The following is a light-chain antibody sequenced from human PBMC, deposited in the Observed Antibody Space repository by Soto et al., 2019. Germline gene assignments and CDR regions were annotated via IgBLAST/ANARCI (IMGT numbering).Light chain of an antibody. J-gene: IGLJ2*01. CDR2: DVS. V-gene: IGLV2-14*03. CDR1: SSDVGGYNY. CDR3: SSYTSSRTYVV. Sequence: QSALTQPPSVSGTPGQWITISCTGTSSDVGGYNYVSWYQHHPGKAPKLMIYDVSNRPSGVSNRFSGSKSGNSASLTISGLQAEDEAEYYCSSYTSSRTYVVFGGGTKLTVL.